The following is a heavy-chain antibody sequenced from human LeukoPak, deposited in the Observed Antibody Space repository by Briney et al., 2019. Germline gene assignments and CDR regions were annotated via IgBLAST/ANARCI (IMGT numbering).Heavy chain of an antibody. Sequence: GGSLRPSCAASGFTFSSSWMSWVRQAPGKGLEWVANIKQDGSEKHYVDSVKGRFSISRDNAKNSLYLQMNSLRAEDTAVYYCARDSSGRDWGQGTLDTVSS. V-gene: IGHV3-7*01. CDR1: GFTFSSSW. CDR3: ARDSSGRD. CDR2: IKQDGSEK. D-gene: IGHD3-22*01. J-gene: IGHJ4*02.